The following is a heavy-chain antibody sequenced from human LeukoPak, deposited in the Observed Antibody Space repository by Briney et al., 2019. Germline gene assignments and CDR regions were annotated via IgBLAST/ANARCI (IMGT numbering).Heavy chain of an antibody. J-gene: IGHJ5*02. CDR1: GFTFSTYV. Sequence: GGCLRLSCAASGFTFSTYVMSWVRQAPGKGLEWVSATNGSGGSTYYADSVKGRFTISRDNSKNTLYLQMSSLRAEDTAVYYCARDSGSSWYALSHHWFDPWGQGTLVTVSS. V-gene: IGHV3-23*01. D-gene: IGHD6-13*01. CDR3: ARDSGSSWYALSHHWFDP. CDR2: TNGSGGST.